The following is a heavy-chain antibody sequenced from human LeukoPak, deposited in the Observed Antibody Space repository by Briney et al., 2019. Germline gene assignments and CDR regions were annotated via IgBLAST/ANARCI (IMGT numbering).Heavy chain of an antibody. J-gene: IGHJ4*02. D-gene: IGHD3-3*01. CDR2: INPSGGST. CDR1: GYTFTSYY. CDR3: ARGWARYDFWSGYYSDFDY. V-gene: IGHV1-46*01. Sequence: VASVKVSCTASGYTFTSYYMHWVRQAPGQGLECMGIINPSGGSTSHAQKFQGRVTMTRDTSTSTVYMELSSLRSEDTAVYYCARGWARYDFWSGYYSDFDYWGQGTLVTVSS.